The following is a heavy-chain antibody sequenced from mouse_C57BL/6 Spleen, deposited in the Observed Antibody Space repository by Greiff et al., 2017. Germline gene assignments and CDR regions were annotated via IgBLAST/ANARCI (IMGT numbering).Heavy chain of an antibody. CDR1: GYAFSSYW. D-gene: IGHD1-1*01. CDR3: ARSPLITTVVAGDFDY. V-gene: IGHV1-80*01. CDR2: IYPGDGDT. Sequence: QVQLQQSGAELVKPGASVKISCKASGYAFSSYWMNWVKQRPGKGLECIGQIYPGDGDTNYNGKFKGKATLTADKSSSTAYMQLSSLTSEDSAVYFCARSPLITTVVAGDFDYWGQGTTLTVSS. J-gene: IGHJ2*01.